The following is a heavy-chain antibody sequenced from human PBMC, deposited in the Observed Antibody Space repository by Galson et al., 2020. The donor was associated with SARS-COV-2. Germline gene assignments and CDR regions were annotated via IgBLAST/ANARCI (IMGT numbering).Heavy chain of an antibody. CDR1: GGSISSSSYY. Sequence: SETLSLTCTVSGGSISSSSYYWGWIRQPPGKGLEWIGSIYYSGSTYYNPSLKSRVTISVDTSKNQFSLKLSSVTAADTAVYYCARLCCSSTSCYPGYYYYYYMDVWGKWTTVTVS. V-gene: IGHV4-39*01. CDR2: IYYSGST. J-gene: IGHJ6*03. D-gene: IGHD2-2*01. CDR3: ARLCCSSTSCYPGYYYYYYMDV.